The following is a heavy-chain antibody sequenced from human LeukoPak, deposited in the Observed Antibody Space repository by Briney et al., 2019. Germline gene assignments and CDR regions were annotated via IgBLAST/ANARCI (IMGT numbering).Heavy chain of an antibody. J-gene: IGHJ6*04. CDR2: IIPIFGTA. CDR3: ARDITMAYGMDV. CDR1: GGTFSSYA. Sequence: SVKVSFKASGGTFSSYAISWVRQAPGQGLEWMGGIIPIFGTANYAQKFQGRVTITADKSTSTAYMELSSLRSEDTAVYYCARDITMAYGMDVWGKGTTVTVSS. V-gene: IGHV1-69*06. D-gene: IGHD3-10*01.